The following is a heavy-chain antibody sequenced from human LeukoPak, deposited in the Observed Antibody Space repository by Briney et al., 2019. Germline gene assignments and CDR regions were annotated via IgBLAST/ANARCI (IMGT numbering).Heavy chain of an antibody. D-gene: IGHD2-15*01. CDR2: INPSGGST. V-gene: IGHV1-46*01. J-gene: IGHJ5*02. Sequence: GASVKVSCKASGYTFTSYYMHWVRQAPGQGLEWMGIINPSGGSTSYAQKFQGRVTMTRDTSTSTVYMELSSPRSEDTAVYYCARDSCSGGSCYANWFDPWGQGTLVTVSS. CDR1: GYTFTSYY. CDR3: ARDSCSGGSCYANWFDP.